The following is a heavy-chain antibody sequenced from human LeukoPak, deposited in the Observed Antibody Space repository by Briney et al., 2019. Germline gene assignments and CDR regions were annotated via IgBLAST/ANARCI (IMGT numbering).Heavy chain of an antibody. Sequence: SETLSLTCTASGDSIGSHYWSWIRQSPGKGLEWIGYIFYVGSTNYNPSLKSRVTISVDTSKNQFSLKLNSVTAADTAVHYCARDYYDSRGEAFDIWGQGTMVTVSS. CDR1: GDSIGSHY. CDR3: ARDYYDSRGEAFDI. V-gene: IGHV4-59*11. D-gene: IGHD3-22*01. J-gene: IGHJ3*02. CDR2: IFYVGST.